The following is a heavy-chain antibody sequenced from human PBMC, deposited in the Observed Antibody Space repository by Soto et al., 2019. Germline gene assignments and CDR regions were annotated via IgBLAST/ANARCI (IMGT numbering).Heavy chain of an antibody. CDR2: IFPSDSDT. CDR1: GYSFTTYW. J-gene: IGHJ6*02. D-gene: IGHD3-10*01. Sequence: PGESLKISCKGSGYSFTTYWIAWVRQMPGKGLEWMGIIFPSDSDTRYSPSFQGQVTIAADKSISTAYLQWSSLKASDTAMYYCARRSNYYYHLDVWGQGTTVTVS. CDR3: ARRSNYYYHLDV. V-gene: IGHV5-51*01.